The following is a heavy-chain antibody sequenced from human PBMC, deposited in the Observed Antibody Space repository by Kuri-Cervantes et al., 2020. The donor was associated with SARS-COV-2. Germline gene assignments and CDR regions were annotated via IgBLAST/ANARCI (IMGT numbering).Heavy chain of an antibody. V-gene: IGHV3-23*01. J-gene: IGHJ3*02. CDR3: ARVADTLVSYGTDAFDI. D-gene: IGHD5-18*01. CDR1: GFTFSSYA. Sequence: GGSLRLSCAASGFTFSSYAMSWVRQAPGKGLEWVSAISGSGGSTYYADSVKGRFTISRDNAKNSLYLQMNSLRAEDTAVYYCARVADTLVSYGTDAFDIWGQGTMVTVSS. CDR2: ISGSGGST.